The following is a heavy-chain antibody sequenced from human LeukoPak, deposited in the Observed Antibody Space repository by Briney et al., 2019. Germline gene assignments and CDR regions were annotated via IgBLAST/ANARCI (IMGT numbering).Heavy chain of an antibody. CDR2: IKSKTDGGTT. Sequence: SGGSLRLSCAASGFTFSSYAMSWVRQAPGKGLEWVGRIKSKTDGGTTDYAAPVKGRFTISRDDSKNTLYLQMNSLKTEDTAVYYCTTPVRVFSLDYWGQGTLVTVSS. V-gene: IGHV3-15*01. D-gene: IGHD6-13*01. J-gene: IGHJ4*02. CDR1: GFTFSSYA. CDR3: TTPVRVFSLDY.